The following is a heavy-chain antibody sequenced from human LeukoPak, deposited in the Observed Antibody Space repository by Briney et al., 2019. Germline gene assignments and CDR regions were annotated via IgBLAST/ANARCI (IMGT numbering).Heavy chain of an antibody. Sequence: ASVKVSCKASGYTFTSFDIHWVRQATGQGLEWMGWMNPNSGNTGYAQKFQGRVTMTRNTSINTAYMELTSLRSEDTAVYYCARTKADHDAFDIWGQGTMVTVSS. J-gene: IGHJ3*02. V-gene: IGHV1-8*01. CDR3: ARTKADHDAFDI. CDR1: GYTFTSFD. CDR2: MNPNSGNT. D-gene: IGHD2-8*01.